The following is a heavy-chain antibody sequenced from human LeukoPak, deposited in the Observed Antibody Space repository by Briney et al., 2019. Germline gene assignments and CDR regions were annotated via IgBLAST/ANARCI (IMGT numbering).Heavy chain of an antibody. CDR2: ISYDGSNK. D-gene: IGHD4-23*01. V-gene: IGHV3-30*18. CDR3: SEGGILVNSVVTPVYFGF. CDR1: GFTFSSYG. J-gene: IGHJ4*02. Sequence: PGGSLRLSCAASGFTFSSYGMHWVRQAPGKGLEWVAVISYDGSNKYYADSVKGRFTISRDNSKNTLYLQMNSLRAEDTAVYYFSEGGILVNSVVTPVYFGFWGQGNLVTGS.